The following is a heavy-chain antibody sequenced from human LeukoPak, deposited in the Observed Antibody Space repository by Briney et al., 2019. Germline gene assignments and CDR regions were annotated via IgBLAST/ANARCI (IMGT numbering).Heavy chain of an antibody. CDR3: ARTFGNGAFDI. J-gene: IGHJ3*02. D-gene: IGHD4-23*01. CDR1: GGSISSYY. Sequence: SETLSLTCTVSGGSISSYYWSWIRQPPGKGLDWIGYIYYSGRTNYNPSLKSRVTISVDTSKNQFSLKLSSVTAADTAVYYCARTFGNGAFDIWGQGTMVTVSS. CDR2: IYYSGRT. V-gene: IGHV4-59*01.